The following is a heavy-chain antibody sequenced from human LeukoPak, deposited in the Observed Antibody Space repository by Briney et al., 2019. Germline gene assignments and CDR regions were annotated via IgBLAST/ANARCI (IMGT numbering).Heavy chain of an antibody. V-gene: IGHV1-18*01. Sequence: ASVKLSCKASGYTFTSYGTSWVRQAPGQGLEWMGCISAYNGNTNYAQKLEGRVTMTTDTSTSTAYMELRSLRSDDTAVYYCARVQVTCFDYWGQGTLVTVSS. J-gene: IGHJ4*02. CDR2: ISAYNGNT. CDR3: ARVQVTCFDY. CDR1: GYTFTSYG. D-gene: IGHD2-21*02.